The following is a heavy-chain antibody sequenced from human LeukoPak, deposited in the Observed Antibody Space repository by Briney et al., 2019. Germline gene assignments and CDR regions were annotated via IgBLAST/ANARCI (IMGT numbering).Heavy chain of an antibody. V-gene: IGHV3-53*01. Sequence: GGSLRLSCAASGFTVSSNYMSWVREAPGKGLEWVSVIYSGGSTYYADSVKGQFTISRDNSMNTLYLQMNSLRAEDTAVYYCAREWEQDWGQGTLVTVSS. CDR1: GFTVSSNY. CDR3: AREWEQD. J-gene: IGHJ4*02. D-gene: IGHD1/OR15-1a*01. CDR2: IYSGGST.